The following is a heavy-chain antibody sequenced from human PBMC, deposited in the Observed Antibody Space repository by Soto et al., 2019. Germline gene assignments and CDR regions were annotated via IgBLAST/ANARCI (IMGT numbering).Heavy chain of an antibody. CDR1: GFTFSSYA. V-gene: IGHV3-30*03. Sequence: QVQLVESGGGVVQPGRSLRLSCAASGFTFSSYAMHWVCQAPGKGLEWVALISYDGSNKYYADSVKGRFTISGDNSKNTVYMEMNSLRTADTAVYYCARVEAVAVTWWNFDLWGRGTLVTVSS. D-gene: IGHD6-19*01. J-gene: IGHJ2*01. CDR3: ARVEAVAVTWWNFDL. CDR2: ISYDGSNK.